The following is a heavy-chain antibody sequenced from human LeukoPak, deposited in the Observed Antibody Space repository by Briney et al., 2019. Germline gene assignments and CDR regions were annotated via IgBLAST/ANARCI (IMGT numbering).Heavy chain of an antibody. D-gene: IGHD5-18*01. J-gene: IGHJ4*02. CDR2: IKGRTDGGTT. Sequence: PGGPLRLSCAASGFAFNKAWMSWVRQAPGKGLEWVARIKGRTDGGTTDYAAPVKGRFTISRDDSKNTLYLQMNSLKTEDTAVYYCTTDQTSIQLWHILYDFWGQGTLVTVSS. CDR1: GFAFNKAW. CDR3: TTDQTSIQLWHILYDF. V-gene: IGHV3-15*01.